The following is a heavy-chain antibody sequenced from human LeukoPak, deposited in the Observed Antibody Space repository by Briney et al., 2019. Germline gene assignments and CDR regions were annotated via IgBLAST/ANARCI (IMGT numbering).Heavy chain of an antibody. CDR2: IYYSGST. CDR3: ARCYDY. J-gene: IGHJ4*02. CDR1: GGSISSYY. Sequence: SETLSLTCTVSGGSISSYYWSWIRQPPGKGLEWIGYIYYSGSTNYNPSLKSRVTISVDTSKNQFSLKLSSVTASDTAVYYCARCYDYWGQGTLVTVSS. V-gene: IGHV4-59*08.